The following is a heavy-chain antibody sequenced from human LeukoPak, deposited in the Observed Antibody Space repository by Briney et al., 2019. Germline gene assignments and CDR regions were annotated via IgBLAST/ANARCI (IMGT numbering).Heavy chain of an antibody. CDR3: VRDRDSGNYWGDLGC. Sequence: QPGGSLRLSCAASGFTLSRYRISWVRQAPGKGLEWVANVRQDGNEKHYMDSVKGRFTISRDNAKNSLYLQMNSLGVEDTAVYYCVRDRDSGNYWGDLGCWGQGTLVTVSS. CDR2: VRQDGNEK. CDR1: GFTLSRYR. D-gene: IGHD1-26*01. J-gene: IGHJ4*02. V-gene: IGHV3-7*01.